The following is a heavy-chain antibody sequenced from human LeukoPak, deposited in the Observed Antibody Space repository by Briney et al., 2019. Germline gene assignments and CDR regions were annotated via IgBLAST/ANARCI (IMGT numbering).Heavy chain of an antibody. Sequence: SETPSLTCTVSGGSIISSGDYWVWIRPPLGKGLEWIASIYYTGSTYYNPSLSGRVTISADTTRNQFSVNLRFVTAADTAVYYCVRRNVGYDTLSPNWGRGTLVTVSS. D-gene: IGHD5-12*01. CDR3: VRRNVGYDTLSPN. J-gene: IGHJ4*02. CDR2: IYYTGST. CDR1: GGSIISSGDY. V-gene: IGHV4-39*01.